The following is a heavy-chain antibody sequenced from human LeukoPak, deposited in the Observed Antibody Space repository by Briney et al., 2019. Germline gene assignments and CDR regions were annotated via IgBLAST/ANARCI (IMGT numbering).Heavy chain of an antibody. CDR2: IYVDGRTT. J-gene: IGHJ5*02. CDR1: GFTFGSSW. V-gene: IGHV3-74*01. CDR3: IRDFRSADL. Sequence: PGGSLRLSCVVSGFTFGSSWMSWVRQAPGKGLVWVSRIYVDGRTTNYADSVKGRFTISRDNAKNTVYLEMNSLSVEDTATYYCIRDFRSADLWGQGTLVTVTS.